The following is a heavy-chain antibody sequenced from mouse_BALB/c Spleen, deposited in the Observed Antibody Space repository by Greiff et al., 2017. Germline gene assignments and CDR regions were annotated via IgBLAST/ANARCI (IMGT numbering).Heavy chain of an antibody. CDR2: INPNNGGT. D-gene: IGHD3-2*01. CDR1: GYTFTDYN. V-gene: IGHV1-18*01. CDR3: SIDSSGYGFAD. J-gene: IGHJ3*01. Sequence: VQLQQSGPELVKPGASVTLPCKASGYTFTDYNMDWVKQSHGKSLEWIGDINPNNGGTIYNQKFKGKATLTVDKSSSTAYMELRSLTSEDTAVYYCSIDSSGYGFADWGQGTLVTVSA.